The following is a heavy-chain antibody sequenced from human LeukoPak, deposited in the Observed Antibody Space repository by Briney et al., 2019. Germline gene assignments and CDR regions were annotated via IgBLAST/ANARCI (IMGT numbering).Heavy chain of an antibody. J-gene: IGHJ4*02. CDR3: ARADYGDYAPYFEN. CDR1: GYTFSPYW. D-gene: IGHD4-17*01. V-gene: IGHV4-4*02. Sequence: GSLRLSCVASGYTFSPYWMSWVRQTPGKGLEWIGEIYHSGSTNYNPSLKSRVTISVDKSKNQLSLKLTSVTAADTAVYYCARADYGDYAPYFENWGQGSLVSVSS. CDR2: IYHSGST.